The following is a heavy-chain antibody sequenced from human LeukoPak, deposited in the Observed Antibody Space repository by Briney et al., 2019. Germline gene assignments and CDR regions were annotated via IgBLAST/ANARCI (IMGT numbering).Heavy chain of an antibody. CDR2: IYYSGST. Sequence: PSETLSLTCTVSGGSISSSSYYWAWIRQPPGKGLEWIGSIYYSGSTYYNPSLKSRVTISVDTSKNQFSLKLSSVTAADTAVYYCARQFNYYGSGSFYTNNWFYPWGQGTLVTVSS. CDR1: GGSISSSSYY. J-gene: IGHJ5*02. CDR3: ARQFNYYGSGSFYTNNWFYP. V-gene: IGHV4-39*01. D-gene: IGHD3-10*01.